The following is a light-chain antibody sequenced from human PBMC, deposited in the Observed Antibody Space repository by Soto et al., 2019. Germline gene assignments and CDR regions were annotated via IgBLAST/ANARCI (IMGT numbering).Light chain of an antibody. CDR2: KAS. CDR3: QKYNSYSRT. V-gene: IGKV1-5*03. CDR1: QSISSW. J-gene: IGKJ1*01. Sequence: DIQMTQFPSTLSASVGDRVTITCRASQSISSWLAWYQQKPGKAPKPLIYKASGLESGVPSRFSGSGSGTEFTLTISSLQPDDFETYYCQKYNSYSRTFGQGTKV.